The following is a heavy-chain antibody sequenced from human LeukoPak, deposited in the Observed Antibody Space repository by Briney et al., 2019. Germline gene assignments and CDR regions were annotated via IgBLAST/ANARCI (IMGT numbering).Heavy chain of an antibody. Sequence: SETLSLTCTVSGGSISSYYWSWIRQPAGKGLEWIGRIYTSGNTNYNSSLKSRVTMSVDTSKNQVSLKLNSVTAADTAVYYCAREGGSYRLFDYWGQGTLVTASS. CDR3: AREGGSYRLFDY. J-gene: IGHJ4*02. D-gene: IGHD3-16*02. CDR1: GGSISSYY. CDR2: IYTSGNT. V-gene: IGHV4-4*07.